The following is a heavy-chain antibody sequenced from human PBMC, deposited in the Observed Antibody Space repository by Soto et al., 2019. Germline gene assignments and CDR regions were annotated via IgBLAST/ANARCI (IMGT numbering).Heavy chain of an antibody. CDR2: ITGGGGAT. D-gene: IGHD5-18*01. Sequence: GGSLRLSCAASGFTFSGSAMSWVRRAPGEGLEWVSAITGGGGATYYADSGKGRFTISRDNSKNALYMQMNSLRAEDTAAYYCVKGSASARPYYFDSWGQGTLVTVSS. CDR1: GFTFSGSA. CDR3: VKGSASARPYYFDS. J-gene: IGHJ4*02. V-gene: IGHV3-23*01.